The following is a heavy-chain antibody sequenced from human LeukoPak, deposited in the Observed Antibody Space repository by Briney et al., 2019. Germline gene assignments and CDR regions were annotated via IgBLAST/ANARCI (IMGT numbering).Heavy chain of an antibody. CDR2: TYYRSKCYN. CDR1: GDSVSSNSAA. Sequence: SQTLSLTCAISGDSVSSNSAAWNWIRQSPSRGLEWLGRTYYRSKCYNDYAVSVKSRITIHPDTAKNQFSLQLNAVTPEDTAVYYCASVYYYDSSGYYGWSDPWGQGTLVTVSS. D-gene: IGHD3-22*01. V-gene: IGHV6-1*01. CDR3: ASVYYYDSSGYYGWSDP. J-gene: IGHJ5*02.